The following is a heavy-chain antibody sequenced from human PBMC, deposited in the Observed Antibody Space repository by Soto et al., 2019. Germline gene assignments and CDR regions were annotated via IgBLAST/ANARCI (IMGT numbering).Heavy chain of an antibody. Sequence: VQLVETGGGLIQPGGSLRLSCAASGFTVSSNSMSWVRQAPGKGLEWVSVIYSGGSTYYADSVKGRFTISRDNSKNTLYLQMNSLRAEDTAVYYCAKGLSIAARPMWFDPWGQGTLVTVSS. D-gene: IGHD6-6*01. CDR2: IYSGGST. V-gene: IGHV3-53*02. J-gene: IGHJ5*02. CDR1: GFTVSSNS. CDR3: AKGLSIAARPMWFDP.